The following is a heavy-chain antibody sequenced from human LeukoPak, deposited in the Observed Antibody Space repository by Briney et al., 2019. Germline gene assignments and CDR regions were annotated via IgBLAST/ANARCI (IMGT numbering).Heavy chain of an antibody. CDR2: VRGSGTDT. D-gene: IGHD5-12*01. J-gene: IGHJ4*02. Sequence: GGSLRLSCAASGFTFSTYAMSWVSQAPGKGLEWVSAVRGSGTDTYYADSVKGWFTISRDNSKNTLYLQMNSLRAEDTAIYYCAKTSRGNSGYDSPFHYWGQGTLVTVSS. V-gene: IGHV3-23*01. CDR1: GFTFSTYA. CDR3: AKTSRGNSGYDSPFHY.